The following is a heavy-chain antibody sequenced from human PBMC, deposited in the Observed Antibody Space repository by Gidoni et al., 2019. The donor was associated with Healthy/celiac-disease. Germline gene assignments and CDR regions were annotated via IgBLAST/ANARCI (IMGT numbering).Heavy chain of an antibody. D-gene: IGHD5-12*01. Sequence: QVQLQESGPGLVKPSQTLSLTCTFSGGSLSSGGYYWCWIRQHPGKGLEWIGYIYYSGSTYYNPSLKSRVTISVDTSKNQFSLKLSSVTAADTAVYYCARDTSWWGARDGYNHFDYWGQGTLVTVSS. CDR2: IYYSGST. CDR3: ARDTSWWGARDGYNHFDY. CDR1: GGSLSSGGYY. J-gene: IGHJ4*02. V-gene: IGHV4-31*03.